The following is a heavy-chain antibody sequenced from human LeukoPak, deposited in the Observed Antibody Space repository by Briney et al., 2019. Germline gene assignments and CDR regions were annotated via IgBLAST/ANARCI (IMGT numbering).Heavy chain of an antibody. V-gene: IGHV4-61*01. CDR1: GGSISSGSYY. CDR2: IYYSGST. D-gene: IGHD5-24*01. J-gene: IGHJ4*02. Sequence: PSQTLSLTCTVSGGSISSGSYYWSWIRQPPGKGLEWIGYIYYSGSTNYNPSLKSRVTISVDTSKNQFSLKLSSVTAADTAVYYCARRFGGYKPEYYFDYWGQGTLVTVSS. CDR3: ARRFGGYKPEYYFDY.